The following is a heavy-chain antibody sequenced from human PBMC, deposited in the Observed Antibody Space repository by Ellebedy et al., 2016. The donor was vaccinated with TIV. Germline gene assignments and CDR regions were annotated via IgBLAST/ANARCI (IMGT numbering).Heavy chain of an antibody. Sequence: GESLKISCAASGFTFSSYAMSWVRQAPGKGLEWVAVIWYDGSNKYYADSVKGRFTISRDNSKNTLYLQMNSLRAEDTAVYYCARGAGAILAEYFQHWGQGTLVTVSS. J-gene: IGHJ1*01. CDR3: ARGAGAILAEYFQH. CDR1: GFTFSSYA. D-gene: IGHD1-26*01. V-gene: IGHV3-33*08. CDR2: IWYDGSNK.